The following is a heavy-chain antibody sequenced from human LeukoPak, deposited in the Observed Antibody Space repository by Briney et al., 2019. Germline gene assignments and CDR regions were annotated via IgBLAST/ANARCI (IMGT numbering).Heavy chain of an antibody. CDR3: AKDRYAVWSNDRSNPYDY. CDR1: KFTFSSHA. Sequence: PGGFLRLFSAASKFTFSSHAMNCVRQASGKGLEWVSGISGSGGGTYYADSVKGRFTICRDNPKNTLSLQMNSLRAEDTAVYYCAKDRYAVWSNDRSNPYDYWGQGTLVTVSS. D-gene: IGHD3-3*01. J-gene: IGHJ4*02. CDR2: ISGSGGGT. V-gene: IGHV3-23*01.